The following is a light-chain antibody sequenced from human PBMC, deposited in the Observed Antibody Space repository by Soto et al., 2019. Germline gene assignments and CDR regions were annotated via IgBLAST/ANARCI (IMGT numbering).Light chain of an antibody. J-gene: IGKJ3*01. CDR1: QSVSSNY. CDR2: GAS. CDR3: HQYGSSPFT. Sequence: EIVLTQSPGTLSLSPGERATLSCRASQSVSSNYLAWYQQKPGQAPRLLIYGASSRATGIPDRFSGSGSGTDFTLTISGLEPEDLAVYYCHQYGSSPFTFGPGTKVDIK. V-gene: IGKV3-20*01.